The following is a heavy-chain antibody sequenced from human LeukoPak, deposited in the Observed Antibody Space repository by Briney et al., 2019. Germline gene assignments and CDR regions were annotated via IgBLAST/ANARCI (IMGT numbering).Heavy chain of an antibody. CDR3: ARDRGGFDS. Sequence: SQTLSLTCNISGDSVSSHTAAWNWIRQSPSRGLEWVGRTYYRSTWSTDYAVSVQSRITINPDTSRNHFSLQLSSVTPEDTAVYYCARDRGGFDSWGQGTLVTVSS. J-gene: IGHJ5*01. V-gene: IGHV6-1*01. D-gene: IGHD3-10*01. CDR1: GDSVSSHTAA. CDR2: TYYRSTWST.